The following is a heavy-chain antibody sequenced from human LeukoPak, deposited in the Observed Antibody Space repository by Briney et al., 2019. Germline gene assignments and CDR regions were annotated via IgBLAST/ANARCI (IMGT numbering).Heavy chain of an antibody. CDR1: GGSISSYY. D-gene: IGHD2-15*01. J-gene: IGHJ3*02. CDR2: IYHSGST. CDR3: ARGDCSGGSCDAFDI. V-gene: IGHV4-59*12. Sequence: PSETLSLTCTVSGGSISSYYWSWIRQPPGKGLEWIGYIYHSGSTYYNPSLKSRVTISVDRSKNQFSLKLSSVTAADTAVYYCARGDCSGGSCDAFDIWGQGTMVTVSS.